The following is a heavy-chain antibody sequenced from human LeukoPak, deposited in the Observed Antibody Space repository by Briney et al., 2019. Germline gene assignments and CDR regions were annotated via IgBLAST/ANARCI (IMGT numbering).Heavy chain of an antibody. V-gene: IGHV1-8*03. CDR2: MNPNSGNT. CDR1: GFTFNSYD. J-gene: IGHJ6*03. Sequence: ASVKVSCKASGFTFNSYDSNWVRQATGQGLEWMGWMNPNSGNTGYAQKFQGRVTITRNTSISTAYMELSSLRSEDTAVYYCARALRTHYYHYYRDVWGKGTTVTVSS. CDR3: ARALRTHYYHYYRDV.